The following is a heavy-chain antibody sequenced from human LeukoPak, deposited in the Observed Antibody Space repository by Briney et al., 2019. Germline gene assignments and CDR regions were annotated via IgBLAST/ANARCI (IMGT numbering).Heavy chain of an antibody. Sequence: PGGSLRLSCAVSGFTVSSNYMSWVRQAPGKGLEWVSVIYSGGSTYYADSVKGRFTISRDNSKNTLYLQMNSLRAEDTAVYYCARLEMATIFDYWGQGTLVTVSS. CDR1: GFTVSSNY. CDR2: IYSGGST. J-gene: IGHJ4*02. D-gene: IGHD5-24*01. V-gene: IGHV3-53*01. CDR3: ARLEMATIFDY.